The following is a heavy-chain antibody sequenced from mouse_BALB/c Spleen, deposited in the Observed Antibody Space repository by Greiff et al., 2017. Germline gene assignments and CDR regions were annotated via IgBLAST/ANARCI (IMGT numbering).Heavy chain of an antibody. D-gene: IGHD1-2*01. CDR3: ARDPDSITTATGFDY. V-gene: IGHV5-6-3*01. Sequence: EVKVVESGGGLVQPGGSLKLSCAASGFTFSSYGMSWVRQTPDKRLELVATINSNGGSTYYPDSVKGRFTISRDNAKNTLYLQMSSLKSEDTAMYYCARDPDSITTATGFDYWGQGTTLTVSS. CDR1: GFTFSSYG. CDR2: INSNGGST. J-gene: IGHJ2*01.